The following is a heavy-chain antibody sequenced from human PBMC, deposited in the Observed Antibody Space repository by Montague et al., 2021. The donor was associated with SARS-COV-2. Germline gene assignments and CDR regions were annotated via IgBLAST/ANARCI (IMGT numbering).Heavy chain of an antibody. CDR3: TREGYQVLWSDYYYYGMDV. CDR2: INHSGST. CDR1: GGSFSGYY. D-gene: IGHD2-2*01. J-gene: IGHJ6*02. Sequence: SETLSLTCAVYGGSFSGYYWSWIRQPPGKGLEWIGEINHSGSTNYNPSLKSRVTISVDTSKNQFPLKLSSVTAADTAVYYCTREGYQVLWSDYYYYGMDVWSQGTTVTVSS. V-gene: IGHV4-34*01.